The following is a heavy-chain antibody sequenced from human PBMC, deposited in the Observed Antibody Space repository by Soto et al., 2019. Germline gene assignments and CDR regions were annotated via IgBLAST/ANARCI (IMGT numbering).Heavy chain of an antibody. D-gene: IGHD6-13*01. CDR1: GFTVSDYY. J-gene: IGHJ4*02. Sequence: GGSLRLSCVVSGFTVSDYYMSWIRQAPGKGLEWVSYISSSSSYTNYAASVKGRFTISRDNAKNSLYLQMNSLRAEDTAVYYCARDPANIAAAGEYFDYWGQGTLVAVSS. V-gene: IGHV3-11*05. CDR3: ARDPANIAAAGEYFDY. CDR2: ISSSSSYT.